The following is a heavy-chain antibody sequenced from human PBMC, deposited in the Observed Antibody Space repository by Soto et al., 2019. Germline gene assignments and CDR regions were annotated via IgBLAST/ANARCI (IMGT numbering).Heavy chain of an antibody. CDR3: ARHYCSGGSCSFDY. CDR1: GGSFSGYY. J-gene: IGHJ4*02. CDR2: MNHSGST. V-gene: IGHV4-34*01. D-gene: IGHD2-15*01. Sequence: QVQLQQWGAGLLKPSETLSLTCAVYGGSFSGYYWSWIRQPPGKGLEWIGEMNHSGSTNYNPSLRGLVTMSVDTSKNQFSLKLGSVTAADTAVYYCARHYCSGGSCSFDYWGQGTLVTVSS.